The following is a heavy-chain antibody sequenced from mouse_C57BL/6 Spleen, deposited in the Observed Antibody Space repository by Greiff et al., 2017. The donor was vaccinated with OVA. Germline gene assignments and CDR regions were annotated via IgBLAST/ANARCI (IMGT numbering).Heavy chain of an antibody. CDR3: AIRAMDY. CDR2: IYPGDGDT. Sequence: VQLQQSGPELVKPGASVKISCKASGYAFSSSWMNWVKQRPGKGLEWIGRIYPGDGDTNYNVKFKGKATLTADKSSCTAYMQRSSLTSEDSAVYFCAIRAMDYWGQGTSVTVSS. J-gene: IGHJ4*01. CDR1: GYAFSSSW. V-gene: IGHV1-82*01.